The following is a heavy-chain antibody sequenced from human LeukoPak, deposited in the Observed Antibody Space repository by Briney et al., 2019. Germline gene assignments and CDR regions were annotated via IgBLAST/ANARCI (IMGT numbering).Heavy chain of an antibody. J-gene: IGHJ4*02. Sequence: GGSLRLSCAASGFTFSGYGMHWVRQAPGRGLEWVAFIRDDGSIKYYTDSVKGRFTISRDNSRDTLYLQMNSLRAEDTAVYYCAKDGDDSIDYWGQGTLVTVSS. D-gene: IGHD3-22*01. CDR3: AKDGDDSIDY. CDR1: GFTFSGYG. V-gene: IGHV3-30*02. CDR2: IRDDGSIK.